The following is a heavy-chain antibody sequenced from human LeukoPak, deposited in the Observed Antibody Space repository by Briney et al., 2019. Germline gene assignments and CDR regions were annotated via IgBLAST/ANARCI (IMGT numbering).Heavy chain of an antibody. D-gene: IGHD5-18*01. CDR2: IYYSGST. Sequence: SETLSLTCTVSGGSISSYYWSWIRQPPGKGLEWIGYIYYSGSTNYNPSLKSRVTISVDTSKNQFSLKLSSVTAADTAVYYCARVVQPAMVFNDAFDIWGQGTMVTVSS. J-gene: IGHJ3*02. CDR1: GGSISSYY. CDR3: ARVVQPAMVFNDAFDI. V-gene: IGHV4-59*01.